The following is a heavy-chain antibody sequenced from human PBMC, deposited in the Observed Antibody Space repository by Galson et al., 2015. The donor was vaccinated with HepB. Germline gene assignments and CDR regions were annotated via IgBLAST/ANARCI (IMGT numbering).Heavy chain of an antibody. V-gene: IGHV3-48*02. Sequence: SLRLSCAASGFTLSNYSMNWVRQAPGKGLEWLSYITSSSSNIYYADSVKGRFTISRDNAKKSLYLEMTSLRDEDTAVYYCTRKWPFDIWGQGTMVTVS. CDR3: TRKWPFDI. CDR2: ITSSSSNI. J-gene: IGHJ3*02. D-gene: IGHD5-12*01. CDR1: GFTLSNYS.